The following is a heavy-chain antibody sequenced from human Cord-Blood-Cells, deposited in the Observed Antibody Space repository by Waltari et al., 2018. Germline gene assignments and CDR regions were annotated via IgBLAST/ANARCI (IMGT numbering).Heavy chain of an antibody. CDR3: ARAYTYSSGYNWFDP. V-gene: IGHV1-8*01. CDR2: MNPNSGNT. D-gene: IGHD6-19*01. J-gene: IGHJ5*02. CDR1: GYTFTSYD. Sequence: QVQLVQSGAEVKKPGASVKVSCKASGYTFTSYDINWVRQATGQGLEWMGWMNPNSGNTGYAQKVKGRVTMTRNTSISTAYMELSSLRSEDTAVYYCARAYTYSSGYNWFDPWGQGTLVTVSS.